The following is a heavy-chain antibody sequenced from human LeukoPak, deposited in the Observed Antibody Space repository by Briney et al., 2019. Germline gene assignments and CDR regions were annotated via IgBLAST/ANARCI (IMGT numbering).Heavy chain of an antibody. J-gene: IGHJ4*02. CDR2: IKPDGREK. Sequence: GGSLRLSCAASGFTLSRFWMSWVRQAPGKGLEWVANIKPDGREKYYVDSVKGRFTISRDNAKNSLYLQTNSLRAEDTAVYYCASSQWASVAHNYWGQGALVTVSS. D-gene: IGHD6-19*01. CDR3: ASSQWASVAHNY. CDR1: GFTLSRFW. V-gene: IGHV3-7*01.